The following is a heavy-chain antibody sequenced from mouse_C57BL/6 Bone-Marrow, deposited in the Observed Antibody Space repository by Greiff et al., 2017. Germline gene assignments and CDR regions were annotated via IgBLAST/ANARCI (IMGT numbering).Heavy chain of an antibody. CDR2: IYPRSGNT. J-gene: IGHJ2*01. CDR3: ARGGYRSDY. CDR1: GYTFTSYG. Sequence: QVHVKQSGAELARPGASVKLSCKASGYTFTSYGISWVKQRTGQGLEWIGEIYPRSGNTYYNEKFKGKATLTADKSSSTAYMELRSLTSEDSAVYFCARGGYRSDYWGQGTTLTVSS. D-gene: IGHD2-14*01. V-gene: IGHV1-81*01.